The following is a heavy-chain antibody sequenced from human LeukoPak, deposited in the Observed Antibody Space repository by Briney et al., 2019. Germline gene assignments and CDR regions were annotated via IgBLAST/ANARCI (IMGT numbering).Heavy chain of an antibody. D-gene: IGHD3-3*01. CDR3: ARDFWSGYSISFDY. Sequence: ASETLSLTCAVSGYSISSGYYWGWIRQPPGKGLEWIGSIYHSGSTYYNPSLKGRVTMSVDTSKNQFSLKLSSVTAADTAVYYCARDFWSGYSISFDYWGQGTLVTVSS. CDR1: GYSISSGYY. V-gene: IGHV4-38-2*02. CDR2: IYHSGST. J-gene: IGHJ4*02.